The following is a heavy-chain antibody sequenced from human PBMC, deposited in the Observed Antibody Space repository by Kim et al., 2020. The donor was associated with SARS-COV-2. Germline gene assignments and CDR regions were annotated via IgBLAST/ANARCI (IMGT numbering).Heavy chain of an antibody. CDR3: ARRPLRYFDWLLPDI. J-gene: IGHJ3*02. D-gene: IGHD3-9*01. V-gene: IGHV4-34*01. Sequence: PAHKSRVTLSVDPSKNQFSLKLSSVTAADTAVYYCARRPLRYFDWLLPDIWGQGTMVTVSS.